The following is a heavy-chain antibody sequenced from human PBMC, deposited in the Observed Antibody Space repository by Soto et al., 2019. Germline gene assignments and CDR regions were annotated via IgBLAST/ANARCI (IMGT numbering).Heavy chain of an antibody. CDR2: IIPNFETP. V-gene: IGHV1-69*06. CDR1: GGSFNNYA. D-gene: IGHD3-10*01. Sequence: QVHLVQSGAEVKKPGSSVKVSCKTSGGSFNNYAVSWVRQAPGQGLEWMGGIIPNFETPNYAQKIQDRVTISANKSTSTVYMELRSLRSNDTAVYYCAVAMVREILIFESSGMHVWGQGTTVIVSS. J-gene: IGHJ6*02. CDR3: AVAMVREILIFESSGMHV.